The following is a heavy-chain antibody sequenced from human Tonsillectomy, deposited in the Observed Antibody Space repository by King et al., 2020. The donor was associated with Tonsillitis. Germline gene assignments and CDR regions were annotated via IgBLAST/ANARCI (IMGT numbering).Heavy chain of an antibody. Sequence: QLVQSGAEVKKPGASVKVSCKASGYTFTGYYMHWVRQAPGQGLEWMGWINPNSGGTNYAQKFLGRVTMTRDTSISTAYMELSRLGSDDTAVNYWARESSRPDYGDYEGGFDPWGQGSLVTVSS. CDR1: GYTFTGYY. J-gene: IGHJ5*02. D-gene: IGHD4-17*01. V-gene: IGHV1-2*02. CDR2: INPNSGGT. CDR3: ARESSRPDYGDYEGGFDP.